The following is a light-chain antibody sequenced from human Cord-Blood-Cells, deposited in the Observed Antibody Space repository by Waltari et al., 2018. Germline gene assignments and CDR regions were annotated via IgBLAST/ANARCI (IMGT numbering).Light chain of an antibody. CDR1: SREFGCYNY. CDR2: DVS. V-gene: IGLV2-14*01. CDR3: SSYTSSSTYV. J-gene: IGLJ1*01. Sequence: QSALTQPASVSGSPGQSITTSCTETSREFGCYNYVSWYQQHPGKAPKLMIYDVSNRPSGVSNRFSGSKSGNTASLTISGLQAEDEADYSCSSYTSSSTYVFGTVTKVTVL.